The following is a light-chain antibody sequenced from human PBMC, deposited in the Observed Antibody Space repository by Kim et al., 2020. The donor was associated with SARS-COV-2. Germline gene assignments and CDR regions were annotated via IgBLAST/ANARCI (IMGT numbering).Light chain of an antibody. CDR1: KLGDKY. Sequence: VSPGQTASITCSGDKLGDKYACWYQQKPGQSPVLVIYQDIRRPSGIPERFSGSNSGNTATLTISGTQAMDEADYYCQAWDSSTWVFGGGTQLTVL. J-gene: IGLJ3*02. V-gene: IGLV3-1*01. CDR3: QAWDSSTWV. CDR2: QDI.